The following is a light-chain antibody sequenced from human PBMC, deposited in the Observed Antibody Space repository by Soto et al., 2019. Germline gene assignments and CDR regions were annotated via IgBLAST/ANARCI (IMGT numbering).Light chain of an antibody. CDR3: QHADSFPLIT. V-gene: IGKV1-39*01. CDR2: AAS. J-gene: IGKJ5*01. Sequence: DIQMTQSPSSLSASVGDRVTITCRASQSISSYLNWYQQKPGKAPKLLIYAASSLQSGVPSRFSGSGSGTDFTLTISSPQPEDFATYYCQHADSFPLITFGQGTRLEIK. CDR1: QSISSY.